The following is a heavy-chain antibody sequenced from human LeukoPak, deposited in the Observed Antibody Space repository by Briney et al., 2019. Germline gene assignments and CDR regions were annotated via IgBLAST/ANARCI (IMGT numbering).Heavy chain of an antibody. CDR2: IYSGGST. D-gene: IGHD3-3*01. J-gene: IGHJ4*02. Sequence: GGSLRLSCAASGFTFSSYWMNWARQAPGKGLEWVSVIYSGGSTYYADSVKGRFTISRDNSKNTLYLQMNSLRAEDTAVYYCASRQIFGVVIIDYWGQGTLVTVSS. CDR1: GFTFSSYW. V-gene: IGHV3-53*01. CDR3: ASRQIFGVVIIDY.